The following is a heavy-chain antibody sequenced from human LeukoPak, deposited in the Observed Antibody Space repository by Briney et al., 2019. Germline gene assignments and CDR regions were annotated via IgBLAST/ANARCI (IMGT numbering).Heavy chain of an antibody. CDR3: AKDYYYDSSGHRAFDI. Sequence: YPGGSLRLSCAASGFTFSSYGMPWVRQAPGKGLEWVAVISYDGSNKYYADSVKGRFTISRDNSKNTLYLQMNSLRAEDTAVYYCAKDYYYDSSGHRAFDIWGQGTMVTVSS. J-gene: IGHJ3*02. V-gene: IGHV3-30*18. CDR2: ISYDGSNK. CDR1: GFTFSSYG. D-gene: IGHD3-22*01.